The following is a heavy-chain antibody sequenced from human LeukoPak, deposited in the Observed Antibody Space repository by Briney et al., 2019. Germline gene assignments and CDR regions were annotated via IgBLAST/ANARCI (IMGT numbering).Heavy chain of an antibody. D-gene: IGHD5-24*01. CDR2: ISGSGGSI. V-gene: IGHV3-23*01. J-gene: IGHJ4*02. CDR1: GGSFSGYY. Sequence: DPSETLSLTCAVYGGSFSGYYWSWVRQAPGKGLEWVSGISGSGGSIRYADSVKGRFIISRDNSKNTLYLQMNSLRAEDTAVYYCAKGGDGYNYYFDYWGQETLVTVSS. CDR3: AKGGDGYNYYFDY.